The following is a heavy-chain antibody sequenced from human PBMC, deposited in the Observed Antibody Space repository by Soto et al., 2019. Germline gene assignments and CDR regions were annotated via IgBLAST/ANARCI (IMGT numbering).Heavy chain of an antibody. D-gene: IGHD3-16*02. J-gene: IGHJ4*02. Sequence: SETLSLTCTVSGGSISSYYWSWIRQPPGKGLEWIGYIYYSGSTNYNPSLTSRVTISLDTSKNQFSLNLTSVTAAATAVYYCARQIYDFVWGTYRPFYFDYWGQGTLVTVSS. CDR2: IYYSGST. CDR3: ARQIYDFVWGTYRPFYFDY. V-gene: IGHV4-59*08. CDR1: GGSISSYY.